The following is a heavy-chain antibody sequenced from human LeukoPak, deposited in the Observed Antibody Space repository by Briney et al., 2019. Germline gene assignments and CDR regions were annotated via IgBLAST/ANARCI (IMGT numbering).Heavy chain of an antibody. J-gene: IGHJ4*02. D-gene: IGHD1-26*01. CDR1: GGSISSYY. V-gene: IGHV4-59*08. CDR3: ARHGASGSYLYYFDY. CDR2: IYSSGST. Sequence: SSETLSLTCTVSGGSISSYYWSWIRQTPGKGLEWLGYIYSSGSTNYNPSLKSRVTISVDTSKNQFSLKLSSVTAADTAVYFCARHGASGSYLYYFDYWGQGTLVTVSS.